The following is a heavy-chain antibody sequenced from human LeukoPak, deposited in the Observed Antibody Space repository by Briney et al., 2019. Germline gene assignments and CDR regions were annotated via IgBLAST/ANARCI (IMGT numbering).Heavy chain of an antibody. D-gene: IGHD3-22*01. CDR1: GFTYSTYS. CDR3: AREVSEGFDF. V-gene: IGHV3-21*01. CDR2: FGTRSTSI. Sequence: GGSLRLSCAASGFTYSTYSMNWVRQAPGKGLEWVSSFGTRSTSIYHAGSVKGRFAISRDNAKNSLYLQMNSLRAEDTALYYCAREVSEGFDFWGQGTLVTVSS. J-gene: IGHJ4*02.